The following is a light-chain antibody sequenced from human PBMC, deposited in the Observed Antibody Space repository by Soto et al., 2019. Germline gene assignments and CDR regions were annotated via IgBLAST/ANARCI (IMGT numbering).Light chain of an antibody. CDR2: KTS. J-gene: IGKJ1*01. CDR3: QQYNNYCT. CDR1: QSISSW. V-gene: IGKV1-5*03. Sequence: DIQMTQSPSTLSASVGDRVTITCRASQSISSWLAWYQQKPGKAPKVLIYKTSTLESGVPSRFSGSGSGTEFTLTINSLQPDDFATYYCQQYNNYCTFGQGTRWIS.